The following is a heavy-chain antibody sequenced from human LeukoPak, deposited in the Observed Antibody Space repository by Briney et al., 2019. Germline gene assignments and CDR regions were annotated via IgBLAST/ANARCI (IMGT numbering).Heavy chain of an antibody. CDR3: AKDRGDGDNFEFDY. D-gene: IGHD5-24*01. CDR1: GFTFSSYA. J-gene: IGHJ4*02. V-gene: IGHV3-23*01. Sequence: GASLRLSCAASGFTFSSYAMGLVRPAPGKGPEGVSAISGSGGSTYYADPVKGRFTISRYNSKNTLYLQMNSLRAEDTAVYYCAKDRGDGDNFEFDYWGQGTLVTVSS. CDR2: ISGSGGST.